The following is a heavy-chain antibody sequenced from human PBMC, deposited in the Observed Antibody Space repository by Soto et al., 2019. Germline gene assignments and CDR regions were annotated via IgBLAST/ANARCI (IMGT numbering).Heavy chain of an antibody. CDR3: TSDYNNSDYYGMDV. Sequence: PGGSLRLSCTTSGFSFSDYAMSWVRQAPGKGLEWVGFIRSKAYDGTTEYAASVKGRFTISRDDSKSIAYLQMDGLKIEDTGVYYCTSDYNNSDYYGMDVWGQGTTVTVFS. V-gene: IGHV3-49*04. CDR2: IRSKAYDGTT. D-gene: IGHD4-4*01. CDR1: GFSFSDYA. J-gene: IGHJ6*02.